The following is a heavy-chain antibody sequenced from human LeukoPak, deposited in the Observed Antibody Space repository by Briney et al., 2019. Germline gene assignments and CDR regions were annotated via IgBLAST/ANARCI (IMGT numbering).Heavy chain of an antibody. D-gene: IGHD3-22*01. CDR3: ARKTYYYDTSPAGWFDT. Sequence: GGSLRLSCAASELTLSNYCMTWVRQGPGKGLEWVANINQDGSAENYVDSVKGRFTISRDNSKNSLYLQMNSLRAEDTAIYYCARKTYYYDTSPAGWFDTWGQGTLGTVSS. CDR2: INQDGSAE. CDR1: ELTLSNYC. J-gene: IGHJ5*02. V-gene: IGHV3-7*01.